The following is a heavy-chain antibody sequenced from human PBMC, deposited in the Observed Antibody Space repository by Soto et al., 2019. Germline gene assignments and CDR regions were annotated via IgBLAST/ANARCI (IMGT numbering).Heavy chain of an antibody. V-gene: IGHV3-30*18. D-gene: IGHD3-22*01. J-gene: IGHJ4*02. Sequence: QVQLVESGGGVVQPGRSLRLSCAASGFTFSSYGMHWVRQAPGKGLEWVAVISYDGSNKYYADSVKGRFTISRDNSKNTLYLQMNSLRAEDTAVYYCGKDQIGDYYYDSSGPIDYWGQGTLVTVSS. CDR1: GFTFSSYG. CDR2: ISYDGSNK. CDR3: GKDQIGDYYYDSSGPIDY.